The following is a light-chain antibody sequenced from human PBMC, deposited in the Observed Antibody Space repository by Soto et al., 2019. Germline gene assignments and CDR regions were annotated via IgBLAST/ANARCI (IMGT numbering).Light chain of an antibody. CDR3: QQYNSYPWT. J-gene: IGKJ1*01. Sequence: DIQLTQSPSTLSASAGERVTITCRASQSISSWLAWYQQKPGKAPKLLIYKASSLESGVPSRFSGSGSGTEFTLTISSLQPDNFATYYCQQYNSYPWTFGQGSKV. CDR2: KAS. V-gene: IGKV1-5*03. CDR1: QSISSW.